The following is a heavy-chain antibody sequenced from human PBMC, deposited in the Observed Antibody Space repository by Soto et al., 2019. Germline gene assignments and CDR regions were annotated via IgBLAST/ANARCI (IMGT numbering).Heavy chain of an antibody. CDR3: ARRTEPGDIGSYCYGMDV. Sequence: QVQLVQSGAEVKKPGSSVKVSCEASGGTFSSYVLSWVRQAPGQGLQWMGGIIPMFDKTYYAQKFQGRITXXAXXSTSTAYMEVSSLRSEDPALYYGARRTEPGDIGSYCYGMDVWGQGTTVTVSS. V-gene: IGHV1-69*12. D-gene: IGHD2-15*01. J-gene: IGHJ6*01. CDR1: GGTFSSYV. CDR2: IIPMFDKT.